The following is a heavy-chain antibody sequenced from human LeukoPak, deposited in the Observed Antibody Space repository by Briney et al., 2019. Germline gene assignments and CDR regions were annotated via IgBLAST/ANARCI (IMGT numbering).Heavy chain of an antibody. CDR3: ARDQYYDVSTYFEIDY. J-gene: IGHJ4*02. V-gene: IGHV4-39*07. CDR1: GASISSSTYY. CDR2: ASYSGNT. Sequence: SETLTLTCTVSGASISSSTYYWGWIRQPPGKGLEWLGSASYSGNTYYNPSLKSRATILVDTSKNQFSLKMTSVTAADTAVYYCARDQYYDVSTYFEIDYWGQGTLVTVSS. D-gene: IGHD3-22*01.